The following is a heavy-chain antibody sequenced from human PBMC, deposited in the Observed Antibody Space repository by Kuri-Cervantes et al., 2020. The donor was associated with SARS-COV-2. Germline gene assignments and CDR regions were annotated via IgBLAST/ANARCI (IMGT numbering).Heavy chain of an antibody. J-gene: IGHJ4*02. CDR2: IYSGGST. CDR3: ARDVAYGDFSFDY. D-gene: IGHD4-17*01. Sequence: LSLTCAASGFTVSSNYMSWVRQAPGKGLEWVSVIYSGGSTYYADSVKGRFTISRDNSKNTLYLQMNSLRAEDTAVYYCARDVAYGDFSFDYWGQGTLVTVSS. CDR1: GFTVSSNY. V-gene: IGHV3-66*02.